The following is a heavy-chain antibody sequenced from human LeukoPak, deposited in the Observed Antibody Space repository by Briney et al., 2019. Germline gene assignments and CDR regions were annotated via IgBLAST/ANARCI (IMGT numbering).Heavy chain of an antibody. CDR2: IRYDGSNK. CDR1: GFTFSSYG. D-gene: IGHD5-18*01. Sequence: PGGSLRLSCAASGFTFSSYGMHWVRQAPGKGLEWVAFIRYDGSNKYYADSVKGRFTISRDNSKNTLYLQMNSLRAEDTAVYYCARDSDSYGIFLFDYWGQGTLVTVSS. V-gene: IGHV3-30*02. J-gene: IGHJ4*02. CDR3: ARDSDSYGIFLFDY.